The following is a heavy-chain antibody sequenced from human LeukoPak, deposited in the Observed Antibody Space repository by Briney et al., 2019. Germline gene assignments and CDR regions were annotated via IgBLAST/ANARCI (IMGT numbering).Heavy chain of an antibody. CDR2: ISWNSGSI. J-gene: IGHJ5*02. Sequence: PGGSLRLSCAASGFTFDDYAMHWVRQAPGKGLEWVSGISWNSGSIGYADSVKGRFTISRDNAKNSLYLQMNSLRAEDTALYYCAKDIEAAGTRLGWFDPGGQGTLVTVSP. CDR1: GFTFDDYA. D-gene: IGHD6-13*01. V-gene: IGHV3-9*01. CDR3: AKDIEAAGTRLGWFDP.